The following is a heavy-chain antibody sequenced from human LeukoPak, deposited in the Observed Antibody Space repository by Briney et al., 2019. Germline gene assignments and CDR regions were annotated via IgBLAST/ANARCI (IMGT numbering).Heavy chain of an antibody. Sequence: GRSLRLSCAASGFTFSSYGMHWVRQAPGKGLEWVAAIWYDGSNKYYADSVKGRFTISRDNSKNTLYLQMNSLRAEDTAVYYCAKEAYYYDSSGYYYGPYYFDYWGQGTLVTVSS. V-gene: IGHV3-33*06. J-gene: IGHJ4*02. CDR3: AKEAYYYDSSGYYYGPYYFDY. CDR2: IWYDGSNK. D-gene: IGHD3-22*01. CDR1: GFTFSSYG.